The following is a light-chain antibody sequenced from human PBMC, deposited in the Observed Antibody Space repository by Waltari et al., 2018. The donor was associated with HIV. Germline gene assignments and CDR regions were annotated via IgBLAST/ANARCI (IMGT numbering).Light chain of an antibody. CDR2: LNSDGSY. J-gene: IGLJ2*01. Sequence: QLVLTQSPSASASLRASVKLTCTLSSGHSNYAIAWHQHQPEQGPRYLMRLNSDGSYLKGDGIPVRFSGSSSGAERYLIISSLQSEDEADYYCQTWTTGIVLFGGGTKLTVL. CDR1: SGHSNYA. CDR3: QTWTTGIVL. V-gene: IGLV4-69*01.